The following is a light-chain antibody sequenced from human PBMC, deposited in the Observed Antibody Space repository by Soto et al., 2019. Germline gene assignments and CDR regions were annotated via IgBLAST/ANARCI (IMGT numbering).Light chain of an antibody. CDR2: AAS. V-gene: IGKV1-33*01. CDR1: QDISTY. CDR3: QQYDNLPVT. Sequence: DIQMTQSPSSLSAFVGDRVTITCQASQDISTYVNWYQQKPGKTPKLLIYAASNLETRVPSRFSGSGSGTKFTLTISRLQSEDIGTYYCQQYDNLPVTFGPGTKVNVK. J-gene: IGKJ3*01.